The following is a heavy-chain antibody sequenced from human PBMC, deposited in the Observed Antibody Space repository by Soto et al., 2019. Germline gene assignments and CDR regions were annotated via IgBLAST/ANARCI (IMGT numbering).Heavy chain of an antibody. V-gene: IGHV1-69*02. CDR1: GGTFSRYT. CDR2: IIPIAAIA. J-gene: IGHJ5*02. D-gene: IGHD3-10*01. Sequence: QVQLVQSGAEVKKPGSSVKVSCKASGGTFSRYTINWVRQAPGQGLEWMGGIIPIAAIANYTQKFQGRVTITVDKAPPTGYMELSSLRSDDRAVYYCARGSTIVRGAPSWFDPWGQGPLVTVSS. CDR3: ARGSTIVRGAPSWFDP.